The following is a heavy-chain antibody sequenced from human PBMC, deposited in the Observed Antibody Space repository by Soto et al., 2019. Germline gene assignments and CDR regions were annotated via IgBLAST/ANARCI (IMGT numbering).Heavy chain of an antibody. V-gene: IGHV4-34*01. CDR2: INHSGST. CDR3: ARERFLEWLLRDYYYYGMDV. Sequence: SETLSLTCAVYGGSFSGYYWSWIRQPPGKGLEWIGEINHSGSTNYNPSLKSRVTISVDTSKNQFSLKLSSATAADTAVYYCARERFLEWLLRDYYYYGMDVWGRGTTVAVSS. D-gene: IGHD3-3*01. CDR1: GGSFSGYY. J-gene: IGHJ6*02.